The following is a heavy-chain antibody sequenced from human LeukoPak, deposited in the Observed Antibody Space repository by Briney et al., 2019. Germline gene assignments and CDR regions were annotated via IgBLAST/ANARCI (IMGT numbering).Heavy chain of an antibody. CDR3: ARDPKIRWTSTYSSGLVDDY. Sequence: ASVKVSCKASGYTFTGYYMHWVRQAPGQGLEWMGWINPNIGGTNYAQKFQGRVTMTRDTSISTAYMELSRLRSDDTAVYYCARDPKIRWTSTYSSGLVDDYWGQGTLVTVSS. D-gene: IGHD6-19*01. J-gene: IGHJ4*02. CDR1: GYTFTGYY. V-gene: IGHV1-2*02. CDR2: INPNIGGT.